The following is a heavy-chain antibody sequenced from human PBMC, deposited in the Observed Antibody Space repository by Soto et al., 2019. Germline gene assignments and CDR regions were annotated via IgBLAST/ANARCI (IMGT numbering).Heavy chain of an antibody. CDR3: ARVTLPEAGAFRAVRSPFSY. J-gene: IGHJ4*02. CDR1: GGSISSSNW. D-gene: IGHD6-19*01. CDR2: IYHSGST. V-gene: IGHV4-4*02. Sequence: SETLSLTCAVSGGSISSSNWWSWVRQPPGKGLEWIGEIYHSGSTNYNPSLKSRVTISVDKSKNQFSLKLSSVTAADTAVYYSARVTLPEAGAFRAVRSPFSYWGQGTRVTFSS.